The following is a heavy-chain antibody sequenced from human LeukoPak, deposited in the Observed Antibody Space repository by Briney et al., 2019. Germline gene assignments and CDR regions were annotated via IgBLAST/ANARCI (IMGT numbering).Heavy chain of an antibody. J-gene: IGHJ5*02. CDR3: ARGGKRIVVVVAAQQSNNWFDP. D-gene: IGHD2-15*01. Sequence: ASVKVSCKVSGYTLTELSMHWVRQAPGKGLEWMGGFDPEDGETIYAQKFQGRVTMTEDTSTDTAYMELSSLRSEDTAVYYCARGGKRIVVVVAAQQSNNWFDPWGQGTLVPVSS. V-gene: IGHV1-24*01. CDR2: FDPEDGET. CDR1: GYTLTELS.